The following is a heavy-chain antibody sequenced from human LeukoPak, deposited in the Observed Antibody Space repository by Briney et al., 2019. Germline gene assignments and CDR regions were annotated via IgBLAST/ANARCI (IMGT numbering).Heavy chain of an antibody. CDR2: ISYDGSNK. V-gene: IGHV3-30*03. D-gene: IGHD6-13*01. Sequence: GGSLRLSCAASGFTFSSYGMHWVRQAPGKGLEWVAVISYDGSNKYYADSVKGRFTISRDNSKNTLYLQMNSLGAEDTAVCYCATIAAAGTEVYWGQGTLVTVSS. J-gene: IGHJ4*02. CDR3: ATIAAAGTEVY. CDR1: GFTFSSYG.